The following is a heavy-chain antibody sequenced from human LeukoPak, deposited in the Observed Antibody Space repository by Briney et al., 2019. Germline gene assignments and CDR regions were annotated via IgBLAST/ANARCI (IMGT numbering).Heavy chain of an antibody. CDR1: GFTFSKYA. CDR2: ISGSGGST. J-gene: IGHJ6*04. V-gene: IGHV3-23*01. CDR3: AELGITMIGGV. Sequence: GGSLRLSCAASGFTFSKYAMSWVRQAPGKGLEWVSAISGSGGSTYYADSVKGRFTISRDNAKNSLYLQMNSLRAEDTAVYYCAELGITMIGGVWGKGTTVTISS. D-gene: IGHD3-10*02.